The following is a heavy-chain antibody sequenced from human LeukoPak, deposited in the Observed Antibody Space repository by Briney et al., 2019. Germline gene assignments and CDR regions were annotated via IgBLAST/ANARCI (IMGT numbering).Heavy chain of an antibody. CDR3: GIPTPYGSTLYGAIEY. CDR1: GFTFSNYA. J-gene: IGHJ4*02. V-gene: IGHV3-23*01. Sequence: PGGSLRLSCAPSGFTFSNYAMSCVRQAPGKGLEWVSAISKRAGTHYADSVKGRFTTSSDTSPNTPYLQMNSLRADDTAVYYCGIPTPYGSTLYGAIEYWGQGSLVTVSS. CDR2: ISKRAGT. D-gene: IGHD6-13*01.